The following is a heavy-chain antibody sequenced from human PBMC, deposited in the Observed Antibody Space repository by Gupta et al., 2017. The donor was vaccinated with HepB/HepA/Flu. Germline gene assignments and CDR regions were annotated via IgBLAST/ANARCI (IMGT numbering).Heavy chain of an antibody. D-gene: IGHD2/OR15-2a*01. J-gene: IGHJ6*02. CDR3: ARRPYSNFPTYYYYGLDV. Sequence: VQLQESGPGLLKPSGTLSLTCTIPGGSFSRNHWWTWVRQSPGKGLEWIGEILPSGVTNYRPSLKSRLTISVDKSKNQFSLNLSSVTAADTAVYYCARRPYSNFPTYYYYGLDVWGQGTTVTVSS. CDR2: ILPSGVT. CDR1: GGSFSRNHW. V-gene: IGHV4-4*02.